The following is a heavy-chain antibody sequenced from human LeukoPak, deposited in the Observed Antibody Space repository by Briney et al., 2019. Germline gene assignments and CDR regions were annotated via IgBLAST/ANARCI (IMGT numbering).Heavy chain of an antibody. CDR2: IYGDGSAT. CDR1: GFTFSNNG. D-gene: IGHD2-15*01. Sequence: GGSLRLSCAASGFTFSNNGMNWVRQAPGKGLVWVSRIYGDGSATNYADSVKGRFTISRDNAKNTLYLQMNSLRAEDMAVYYCARMRYAVAGAVSRGQGTLVTVSS. V-gene: IGHV3-74*01. J-gene: IGHJ4*02. CDR3: ARMRYAVAGAVS.